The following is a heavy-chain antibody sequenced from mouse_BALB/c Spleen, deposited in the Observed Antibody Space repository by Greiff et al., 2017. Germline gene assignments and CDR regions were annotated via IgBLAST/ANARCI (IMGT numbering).Heavy chain of an antibody. J-gene: IGHJ4*01. CDR2: IWAGGST. D-gene: IGHD2-1*01. Sequence: VQRVESGPGLVAPSQSLSITCTVSGFSLTSYGVHWVRQPPGKGLEWLGVIWAGGSTNYNSALMSRLSISKDNSKSQVFLKMNSLQTDDTAMYYCAREGDGNYVGAMDYWGQGTSVTVSS. CDR3: AREGDGNYVGAMDY. CDR1: GFSLTSYG. V-gene: IGHV2-9*02.